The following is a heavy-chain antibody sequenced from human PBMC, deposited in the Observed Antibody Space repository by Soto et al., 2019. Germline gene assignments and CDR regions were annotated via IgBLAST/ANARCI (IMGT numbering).Heavy chain of an antibody. CDR3: ARVPYYYDSSGYYVYYFDY. CDR1: GDSISSYY. Sequence: SETLSLTCTVSGDSISSYYWSWIRQPPGKGLEWIGYIYSSGSTNYNPSLKSRVTISVDTSKNQFSLTLSSVTAADTAVYYCARVPYYYDSSGYYVYYFDYWGQGTLVTVSS. D-gene: IGHD3-22*01. V-gene: IGHV4-59*08. CDR2: IYSSGST. J-gene: IGHJ4*02.